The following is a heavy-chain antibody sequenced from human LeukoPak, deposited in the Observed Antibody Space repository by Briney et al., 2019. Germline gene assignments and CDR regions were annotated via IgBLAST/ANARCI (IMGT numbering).Heavy chain of an antibody. CDR2: INPSGGST. D-gene: IGHD4-23*01. J-gene: IGHJ3*02. CDR3: ARYDYGGNLPLDAFDI. V-gene: IGHV1-46*01. CDR1: GYTFTSYY. Sequence: ASVKVSCKASGYTFTSYYMHWVRQAPGQGLEWMGIINPSGGSTSYAQKFQGRVTMTRDMSTSTVYMELSSLRSENTAVYYCARYDYGGNLPLDAFDIWGQGTMVTVSS.